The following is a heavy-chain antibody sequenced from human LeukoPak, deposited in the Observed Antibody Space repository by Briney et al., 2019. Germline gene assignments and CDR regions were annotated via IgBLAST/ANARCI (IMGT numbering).Heavy chain of an antibody. CDR2: VNPSGGST. CDR3: AREGPYSDSSRSRFDY. CDR1: GYTFTNYY. D-gene: IGHD6-6*01. Sequence: ASVKVSCKASGYTFTNYYIHWVRQAPGQGLEWTGIVNPSGGSTSYAQKFQGRVTMTRDTSTSTVYMELSSLRSEDTAVYYCAREGPYSDSSRSRFDYWGQGTLVTVSS. V-gene: IGHV1-46*01. J-gene: IGHJ4*02.